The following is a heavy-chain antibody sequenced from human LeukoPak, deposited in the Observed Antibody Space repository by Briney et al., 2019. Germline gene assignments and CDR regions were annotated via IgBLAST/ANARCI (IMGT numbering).Heavy chain of an antibody. Sequence: GESLKISCKGSGYSFTSYWIGWVRQMPGKGLEWMGIIYPGDSDARYSPSFQGQVTISADKSISTAYLQWSSLKASDTAIFYCAVFYGDKDSDFAYWGQGTLVTVSS. CDR3: AVFYGDKDSDFAY. J-gene: IGHJ4*02. CDR1: GYSFTSYW. CDR2: IYPGDSDA. D-gene: IGHD4-23*01. V-gene: IGHV5-51*01.